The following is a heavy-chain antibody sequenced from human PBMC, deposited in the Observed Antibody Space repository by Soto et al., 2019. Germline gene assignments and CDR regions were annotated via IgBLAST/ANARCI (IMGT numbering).Heavy chain of an antibody. V-gene: IGHV3-73*01. CDR3: SRQASDFWSGKPQYYMDV. D-gene: IGHD3-3*01. CDR2: IRSKPNNYAT. CDR1: GFTFSGSA. J-gene: IGHJ6*03. Sequence: EVQLVESGGGLVQPGGSLKLSCAASGFTFSGSAMHWVRQASGKGLEWVGRIRSKPNNYATAYGASGKGRFTISRDDSKNTAYLKMNSLNTEDTALYYCSRQASDFWSGKPQYYMDVWGKGTTVTVSS.